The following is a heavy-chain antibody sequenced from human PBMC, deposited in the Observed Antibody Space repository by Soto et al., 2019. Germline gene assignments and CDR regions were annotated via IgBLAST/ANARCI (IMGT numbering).Heavy chain of an antibody. D-gene: IGHD2-15*01. CDR1: GFTFDDYT. J-gene: IGHJ4*02. CDR3: AKEKGETYSFDY. Sequence: GGSLRLSCAASGFTFDDYTMHWVRQPPGKGLEWVSFISWNGGSTDYADSVKGRFTISRDNSKNSLFLQMNSLETEDTALYYCAKEKGETYSFDYWGQGTLVTVSS. V-gene: IGHV3-43*01. CDR2: ISWNGGST.